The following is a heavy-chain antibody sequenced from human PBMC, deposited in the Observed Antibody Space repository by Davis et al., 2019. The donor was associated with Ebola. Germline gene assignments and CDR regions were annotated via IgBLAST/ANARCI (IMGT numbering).Heavy chain of an antibody. CDR3: ARGSGTYD. Sequence: GESLKISCAASGFTFSPYSMSWVRQAPGKGLEWVGRIKSRVDGATTHYNARVKGRFTISRDDSKNTLYLQMYRLKTEDTGMYYCARGSGTYDWGQGTLVTVSS. D-gene: IGHD1-26*01. CDR1: GFTFSPYS. J-gene: IGHJ4*02. CDR2: IKSRVDGATT. V-gene: IGHV3-15*06.